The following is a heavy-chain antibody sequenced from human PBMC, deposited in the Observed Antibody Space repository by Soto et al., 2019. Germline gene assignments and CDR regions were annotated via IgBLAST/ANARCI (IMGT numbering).Heavy chain of an antibody. V-gene: IGHV4-61*01. CDR3: ARKLLRYFDWLPGVGYFDY. CDR2: IYYSGST. CDR1: GGSVSSGSYY. D-gene: IGHD3-9*01. J-gene: IGHJ4*02. Sequence: SETLSLTCTVSGGSVSSGSYYWSWIRQPPGKGLEWIGYIYYSGSTNYNPSLKSRVTISVDTSKNQFPLKLSSVTAADTAVYYCARKLLRYFDWLPGVGYFDYWGQGTLVTVSS.